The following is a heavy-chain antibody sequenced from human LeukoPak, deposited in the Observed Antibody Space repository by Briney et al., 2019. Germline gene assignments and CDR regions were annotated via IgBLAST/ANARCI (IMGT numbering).Heavy chain of an antibody. CDR1: GASLNSCY. V-gene: IGHV4-59*08. Sequence: SETLSLTCTVSGASLNSCYWSWIRQPAGKGLEWIGYIHYTGSTNYNPSLKSRVTISVDTSKNQFSLQLSSVTATDTAVYFCARHSSSWYPDYWGQGTLVTVSS. D-gene: IGHD6-13*01. CDR2: IHYTGST. CDR3: ARHSSSWYPDY. J-gene: IGHJ4*02.